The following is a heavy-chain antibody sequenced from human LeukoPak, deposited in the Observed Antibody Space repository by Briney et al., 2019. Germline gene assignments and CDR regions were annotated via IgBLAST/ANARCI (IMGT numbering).Heavy chain of an antibody. J-gene: IGHJ3*02. CDR2: IIPIFGTA. Sequence: EASVKVSCKASGGTFSSYAISWVRQAPGQGLEWMGGIIPIFGTANYAQKLQGRVTITADESTSTAYMELSSLRSEDTAVYYCARDSGTTGDAFDIWGQGTMVTVSS. V-gene: IGHV1-69*13. CDR3: ARDSGTTGDAFDI. D-gene: IGHD1-7*01. CDR1: GGTFSSYA.